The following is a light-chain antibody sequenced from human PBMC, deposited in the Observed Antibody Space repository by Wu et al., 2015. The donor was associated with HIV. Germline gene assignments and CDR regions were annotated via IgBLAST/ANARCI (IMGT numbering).Light chain of an antibody. J-gene: IGKJ1*01. Sequence: EVIMTQSPATLSVSPGERVTLSCRASQTIRTRLAWYQQKPAQAPRLLIYDASNRAPDIPLRFSGSGSGTDFTLTITSLQSEDFAVYYCQQYNNWPPWTFGQGTKVEIK. V-gene: IGKV3-15*01. CDR2: DAS. CDR1: QTIRTR. CDR3: QQYNNWPPWT.